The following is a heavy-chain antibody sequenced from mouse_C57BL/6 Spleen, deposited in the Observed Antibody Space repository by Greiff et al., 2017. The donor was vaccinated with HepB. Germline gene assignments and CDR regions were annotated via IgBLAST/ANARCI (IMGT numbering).Heavy chain of an antibody. V-gene: IGHV1-55*01. CDR2: IYPGSGST. D-gene: IGHD1-1*01. J-gene: IGHJ3*01. Sequence: VQLQQPGAELVKPGASVKMSCKASGYTFTSYWITWVKQRPGQGLEWIGDIYPGSGSTNYNEKFKSKATLTVDTSSSTAYMQLSSLTSEDSAVYYCARDYYGSSVFAYWGQGTLVTVSA. CDR1: GYTFTSYW. CDR3: ARDYYGSSVFAY.